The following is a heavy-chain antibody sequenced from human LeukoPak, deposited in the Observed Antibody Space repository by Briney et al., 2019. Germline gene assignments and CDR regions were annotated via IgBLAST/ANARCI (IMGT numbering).Heavy chain of an antibody. CDR2: IWYDGSNK. CDR1: GFIFNNCG. CDR3: ARDRNIVVPSGNFDS. Sequence: PGRSLRLSCAASGFIFNNCGMQWVRQAPGKGLEWVAGIWYDGSNKHYADSVKGRFTISRDNSKNTVYLQLNSLRAEDTGVYFCARDRNIVVPSGNFDSCGQGIVVTASS. J-gene: IGHJ4*02. D-gene: IGHD2-2*01. V-gene: IGHV3-33*01.